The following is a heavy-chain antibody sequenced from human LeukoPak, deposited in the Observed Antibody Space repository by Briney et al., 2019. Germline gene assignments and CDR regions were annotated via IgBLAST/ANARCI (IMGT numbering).Heavy chain of an antibody. CDR1: GYTLTELS. Sequence: ASVKVSCKVSGYTLTELSMHWVRQAPGKGLEWMGGFDPEDGETIYAQKFQGRVTMTEDTSTDTAYMELSSLRSEDTAVYYCATRANYYCGMDVWGQGTTVTVSS. CDR2: FDPEDGET. CDR3: ATRANYYCGMDV. D-gene: IGHD1-26*01. V-gene: IGHV1-24*01. J-gene: IGHJ6*02.